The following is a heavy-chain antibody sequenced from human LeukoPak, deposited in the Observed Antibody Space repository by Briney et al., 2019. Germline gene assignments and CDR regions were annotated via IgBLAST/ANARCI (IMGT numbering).Heavy chain of an antibody. CDR2: ISGSTSVI. Sequence: GGSLRLSCAASGFTFSTHPMAWVRQAPGKGLEWVSYISGSTSVIYYADPVKGRFTISRDNAKNSLYLQMNSLRTEDTAIYYCARGLYYIDVWGNGTAVTVS. CDR1: GFTFSTHP. V-gene: IGHV3-48*01. CDR3: ARGLYYIDV. J-gene: IGHJ6*03.